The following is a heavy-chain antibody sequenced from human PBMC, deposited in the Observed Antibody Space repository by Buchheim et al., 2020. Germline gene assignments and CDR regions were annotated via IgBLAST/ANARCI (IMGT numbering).Heavy chain of an antibody. D-gene: IGHD2-2*01. J-gene: IGHJ6*02. CDR2: INHSGST. V-gene: IGHV4-34*01. Sequence: QVQLQQWGAGLLKPSETLSLTCAVYGGSFSGYYWSWIRQPPGKGLEWIGEINHSGSTNYNPSLKSRVTISVDTSKHQFSLKLSSVTAADTAVYYCARARVVVVPAAMLGYYYYYYGMDVWGQGTT. CDR1: GGSFSGYY. CDR3: ARARVVVVPAAMLGYYYYYYGMDV.